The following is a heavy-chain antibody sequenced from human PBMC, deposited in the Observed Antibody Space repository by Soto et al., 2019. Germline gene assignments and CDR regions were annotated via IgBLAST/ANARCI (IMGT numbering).Heavy chain of an antibody. V-gene: IGHV4-31*03. CDR1: GGSISSGGYY. D-gene: IGHD6-6*01. CDR3: ARCGSSLYFDY. CDR2: IYYSGST. J-gene: IGHJ4*02. Sequence: SETLSLTCTVSGGSISSGGYYWIWIRQHPGKGLEWIGYIYYSGSTYYNPSLKSRVTISVDTSKNQFSLKLSSVTAADTAVYYCARCGSSLYFDYWGQGTLVTVSS.